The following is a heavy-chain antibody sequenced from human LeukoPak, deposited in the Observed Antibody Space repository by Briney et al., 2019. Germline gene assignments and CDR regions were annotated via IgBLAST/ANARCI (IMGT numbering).Heavy chain of an antibody. J-gene: IGHJ6*03. CDR1: GGSISSGSYY. CDR3: ARDLYVYMDV. D-gene: IGHD3-16*01. V-gene: IGHV4-61*10. CDR2: IYYSGST. Sequence: PSETLSLTCTVSGGSISSGSYYWSWIRQPAGKGLEWIGYIYYSGSTKNNPSLKSRVTISVDTSKNQFSLKLSSVTAADTAVYYCARDLYVYMDVWGKGTTVTVSS.